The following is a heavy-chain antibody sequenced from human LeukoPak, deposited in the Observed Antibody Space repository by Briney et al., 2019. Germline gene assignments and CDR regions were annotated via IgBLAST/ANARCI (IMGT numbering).Heavy chain of an antibody. CDR3: ARYGSGSYHFDY. D-gene: IGHD3-10*01. CDR2: IHYSGST. CDR1: GGSISGYY. V-gene: IGHV4-59*01. J-gene: IGHJ4*02. Sequence: SETLSLTCTVSGGSISGYYWSWIRQPPGKGLEWIGFIHYSGSTNYNPSLKSRVTRSVDTSKNQFSLKLSSLTAADTAVYYCARYGSGSYHFDYWGQGTLVTVSS.